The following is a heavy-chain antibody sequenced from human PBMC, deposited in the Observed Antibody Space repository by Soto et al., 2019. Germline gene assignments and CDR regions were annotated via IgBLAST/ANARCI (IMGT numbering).Heavy chain of an antibody. D-gene: IGHD2-21*02. V-gene: IGHV4-34*01. CDR2: INHSGST. CDR1: GGSFTGYY. J-gene: IGHJ5*02. CDR3: ARAPQGPRQHMVVVTVYNWFDP. Sequence: QVQLHQWGAGLLKPSETLSLTCAVSGGSFTGYYWTWIRQPPGKGLEWIGEINHSGSTTYNPSLKSRVSISSDTSTNQFSLRLNSVTAADTAVYFCARAPQGPRQHMVVVTVYNWFDPWGQGTLVTVSS.